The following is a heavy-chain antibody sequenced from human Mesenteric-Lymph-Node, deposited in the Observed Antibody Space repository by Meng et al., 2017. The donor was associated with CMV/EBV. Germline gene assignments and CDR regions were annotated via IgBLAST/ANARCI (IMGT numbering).Heavy chain of an antibody. V-gene: IGHV4-59*01. CDR2: IYYGGSP. D-gene: IGHD3-10*01. CDR3: ARGYGSGSYPLDY. CDR1: GGSISSYY. J-gene: IGHJ4*02. Sequence: CTGSGGSISSYYWTWIRQPPGKGLVYIGYIYYGGSPNYNPSLKSRVTISVGTSKNQFSLKLSSVTAADTAVYYCARGYGSGSYPLDYWGQGTLVTVSS.